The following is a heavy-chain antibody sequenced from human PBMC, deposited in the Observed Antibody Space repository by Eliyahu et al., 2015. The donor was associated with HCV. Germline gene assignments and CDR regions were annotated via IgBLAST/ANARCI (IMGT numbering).Heavy chain of an antibody. CDR2: IGSVVTNT. Sequence: EVQLVESGGDLVQPGGSLRXSCAATGFXFSRYSMHWVRQAPGKGLEYVSGIGSVVTNTYYASSVKGRFTISRDNSENTLYLQMGSLRAEDMAVYYCARDKVGGSAFDPWGQGTLVTVSS. J-gene: IGHJ5*02. V-gene: IGHV3-64*01. D-gene: IGHD3-10*01. CDR1: GFXFSRYS. CDR3: ARDKVGGSAFDP.